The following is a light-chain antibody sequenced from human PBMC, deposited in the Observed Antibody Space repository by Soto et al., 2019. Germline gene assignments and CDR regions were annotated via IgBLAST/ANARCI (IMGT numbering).Light chain of an antibody. CDR1: ASSIAARYD. J-gene: IGLJ3*02. CDR3: QSYDNSLNEWV. V-gene: IGLV1-40*01. CDR2: GNN. Sequence: QSVLTQPPSVSGAPWQRVTISCTGTASSIAARYDVHWYQQIPGKAPKLLIYGNNNRPSGVPDRFSASKSGISASLAITGLQADDEADYYCQSYDNSLNEWVFGGGTQLTVL.